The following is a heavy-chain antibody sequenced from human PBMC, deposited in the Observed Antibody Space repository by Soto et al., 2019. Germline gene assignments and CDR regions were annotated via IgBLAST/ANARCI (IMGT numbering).Heavy chain of an antibody. J-gene: IGHJ4*02. CDR3: AKATYYYDSSGYYPPGPRQYYFDY. CDR2: ISGSGGST. V-gene: IGHV3-23*01. D-gene: IGHD3-22*01. Sequence: EVQLLESGGGLVQPGGSLRLSCAASGFTFSSYAMSWVRQAPGKGLEWVSAISGSGGSTYYADSVKGRFTISRDNSKNTLYLQMNRLRAEDTAVYYCAKATYYYDSSGYYPPGPRQYYFDYWGQGTLVTVSS. CDR1: GFTFSSYA.